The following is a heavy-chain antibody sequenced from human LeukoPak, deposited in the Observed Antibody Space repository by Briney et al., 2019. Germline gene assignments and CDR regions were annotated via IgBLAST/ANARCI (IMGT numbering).Heavy chain of an antibody. CDR2: ISAYNGNT. CDR3: ARDHTYYDFWSGYGGYYYGMDV. V-gene: IGHV1-18*01. Sequence: GASVKVSCKASGYTFTSYGISWVRQAPGQGLEWMGWISAYNGNTNYAQKLQGRVTMTTDTSTSTAYMELRSLRSDDTAVYYCARDHTYYDFWSGYGGYYYGMDVWGQGTTVTVSS. D-gene: IGHD3-3*01. CDR1: GYTFTSYG. J-gene: IGHJ6*02.